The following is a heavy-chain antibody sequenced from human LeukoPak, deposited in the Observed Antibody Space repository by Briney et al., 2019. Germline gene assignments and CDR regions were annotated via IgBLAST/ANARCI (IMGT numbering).Heavy chain of an antibody. V-gene: IGHV3-74*01. J-gene: IGHJ4*02. Sequence: GGSLRLSCAASGFTFSSYWMHWVRQAPGKGLVWVSRINTGGRSTSYADSVKGRFTISRDNAKNTLYLQMNSLRAEDTAVYYCARVNYESSGYYSGYFDNWGQGTLVTVSS. D-gene: IGHD3-22*01. CDR3: ARVNYESSGYYSGYFDN. CDR2: INTGGRST. CDR1: GFTFSSYW.